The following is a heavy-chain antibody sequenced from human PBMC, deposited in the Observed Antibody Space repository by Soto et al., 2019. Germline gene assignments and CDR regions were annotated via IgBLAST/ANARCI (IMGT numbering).Heavy chain of an antibody. CDR3: AHRVLRTVFGLVTTTAIYFDF. Sequence: QITLNESGPMQVKPRQTLTLTCTFSGFLLTTSGVGVGWIRQSPGKAPEWLALIYWDDDKRYSPSLNSRLPIIKDTSKTEVAPTMADLDPADTGTYYCAHRVLRTVFGLVTTTAIYFDFWGQGAPVAVSS. CDR1: GFLLTTSGVG. V-gene: IGHV2-5*02. CDR2: IYWDDDK. J-gene: IGHJ4*02. D-gene: IGHD3-3*01.